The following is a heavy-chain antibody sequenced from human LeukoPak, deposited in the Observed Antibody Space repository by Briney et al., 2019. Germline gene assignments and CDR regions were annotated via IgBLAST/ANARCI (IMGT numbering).Heavy chain of an antibody. CDR2: IYSGGST. D-gene: IGHD3-9*01. V-gene: IGHV3-66*01. J-gene: IGHJ6*02. CDR3: AKVALTGYLYYYYGMDV. Sequence: GGSLRLSCAASGFAVSSNYMSWVRQAPGKGLEWVSVIYSGGSTYYADSVKGRFTISRDNSKNTLYLQMNSLRAEDTAVYYCAKVALTGYLYYYYGMDVWGQGTTVTVSS. CDR1: GFAVSSNY.